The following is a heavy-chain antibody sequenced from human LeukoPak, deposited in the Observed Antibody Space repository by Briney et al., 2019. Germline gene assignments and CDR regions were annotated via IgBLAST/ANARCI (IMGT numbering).Heavy chain of an antibody. CDR1: GYTLTELS. D-gene: IGHD6-19*01. CDR2: FDPEDGET. Sequence: ASVKVSCKVSGYTLTELSMHWVRQAPGKGLEWMGGFDPEDGETIYAQKFQGRVTMTEDTSTDTAYMELSSLRSEDTAVYYRATDSGSGWLWVFDYWGQGTLVTVSS. CDR3: ATDSGSGWLWVFDY. V-gene: IGHV1-24*01. J-gene: IGHJ4*02.